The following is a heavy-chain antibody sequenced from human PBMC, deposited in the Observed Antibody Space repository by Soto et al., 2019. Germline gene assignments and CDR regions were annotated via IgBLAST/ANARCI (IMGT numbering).Heavy chain of an antibody. V-gene: IGHV3-21*01. CDR3: ARDREWLVPLAYFDY. D-gene: IGHD6-19*01. Sequence: GGSLRLSCAASGFTFSSYSMNWVRQAPGKGLEWVSSISSSSSYIYYADSVKGRFTISRDNAKNSLYLQMNSLRAEDMAVYYCARDREWLVPLAYFDYWGQGTLVTVSS. CDR1: GFTFSSYS. J-gene: IGHJ4*02. CDR2: ISSSSSYI.